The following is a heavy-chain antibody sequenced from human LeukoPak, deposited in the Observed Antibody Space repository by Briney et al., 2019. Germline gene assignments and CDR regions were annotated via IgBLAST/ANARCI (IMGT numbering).Heavy chain of an antibody. J-gene: IGHJ6*03. Sequence: KVSCKASGGTFSSYAISWVRQAPGQGLEWMGGIIPIFGTTNYAQKFQDRVTITADKSTSTAYMELSSLRSEDTAVYYCARVVGLTGYSSSWYSGYYYYMDVWGKGTTVTVSS. D-gene: IGHD6-13*01. V-gene: IGHV1-69*06. CDR2: IIPIFGTT. CDR3: ARVVGLTGYSSSWYSGYYYYMDV. CDR1: GGTFSSYA.